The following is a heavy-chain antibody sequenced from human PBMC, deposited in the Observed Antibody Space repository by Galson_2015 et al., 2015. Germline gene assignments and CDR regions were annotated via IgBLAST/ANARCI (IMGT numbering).Heavy chain of an antibody. CDR3: ATAPTYSSRGTPGGGRQNECYP. Sequence: SVKVSCKVSGYTLTELSMHWVRQAPGKGLEWMGGFDPEDGETIYAQKFQGRVTMTEDTSTDTAYMELSSLRSEDTAVYYCATAPTYSSRGTPGGGRQNECYPWGPGTLFTVSS. D-gene: IGHD6-13*01. V-gene: IGHV1-24*01. CDR1: GYTLTELS. CDR2: FDPEDGET. J-gene: IGHJ5*02.